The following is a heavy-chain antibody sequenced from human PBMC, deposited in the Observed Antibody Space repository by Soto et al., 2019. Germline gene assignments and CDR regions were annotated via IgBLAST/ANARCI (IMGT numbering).Heavy chain of an antibody. J-gene: IGHJ4*02. CDR1: GGTLSDHY. Sequence: SETLSLTCTVSGGTLSDHYWDWIRQPPGKGLEWIGSIYYSGNTHYNPSLKSRDTISIDTSMNQFSLNLDPVTAVNTAVYYCVRGGYVHAFDYWGQGTLVTVSS. D-gene: IGHD3-16*01. CDR2: IYYSGNT. CDR3: VRGGYVHAFDY. V-gene: IGHV4-59*11.